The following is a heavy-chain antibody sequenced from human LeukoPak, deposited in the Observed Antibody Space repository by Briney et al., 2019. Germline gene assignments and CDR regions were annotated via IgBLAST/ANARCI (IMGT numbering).Heavy chain of an antibody. CDR2: IYYSGGT. CDR3: ARLSKVVLRFDYYYYMDV. Sequence: KPSETLSLTCTVSGGSISSSSYYWGWIRQPPGKGLEWIGSIYYSGGTYYNPSLKSRVTISVDTSKNQFSLKLSSVTAADTAVYYCARLSKVVLRFDYYYYMDVWGKGTTVTISS. V-gene: IGHV4-39*07. D-gene: IGHD3-16*01. J-gene: IGHJ6*03. CDR1: GGSISSSSYY.